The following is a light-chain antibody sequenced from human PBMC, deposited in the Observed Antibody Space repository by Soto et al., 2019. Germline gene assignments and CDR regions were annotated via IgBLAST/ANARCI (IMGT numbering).Light chain of an antibody. CDR3: QQFGSSPGFT. CDR1: QSINSRY. CDR2: GAS. J-gene: IGKJ3*01. V-gene: IGKV3-20*01. Sequence: EIVLTQSPGTLSLSPGERATLSCRASQSINSRYLAWYQQKPGQAPRLLIYGASSRPTGIPDRFSGSGSGTDLPLTISSLEPEDFAVYCCQQFGSSPGFTFGPGTKVDIK.